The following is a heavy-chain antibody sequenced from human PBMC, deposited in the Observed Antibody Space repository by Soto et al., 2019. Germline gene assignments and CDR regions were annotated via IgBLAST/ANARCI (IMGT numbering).Heavy chain of an antibody. Sequence: GGSLRLSCAASGFTFSSYWMSWVRQAPGKGLEWVSDISGGGSSTHYADSVKGRFTISRHNSKNTLYLQMNSLRAEDTAVYYCAKTTVLGLALFDYWGQGTLVTVSS. CDR1: GFTFSSYW. J-gene: IGHJ4*02. V-gene: IGHV3-23*01. CDR3: AKTTVLGLALFDY. D-gene: IGHD4-17*01. CDR2: ISGGGSST.